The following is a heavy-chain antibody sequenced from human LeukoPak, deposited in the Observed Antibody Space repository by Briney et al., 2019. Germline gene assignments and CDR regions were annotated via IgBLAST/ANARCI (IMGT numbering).Heavy chain of an antibody. V-gene: IGHV4-39*01. CDR3: ARHDYGDYLSFDY. J-gene: IGHJ4*02. Sequence: SETLSLTCTVSGGSISSSNYYWGWIRQPPGKGLEWIGSMYYSGNTYYNPSLKSRVTISVDTSKSQFSLKLSSVTAADTAVYYCARHDYGDYLSFDYWGQGTLVTVSS. D-gene: IGHD4-17*01. CDR2: MYYSGNT. CDR1: GGSISSSNYY.